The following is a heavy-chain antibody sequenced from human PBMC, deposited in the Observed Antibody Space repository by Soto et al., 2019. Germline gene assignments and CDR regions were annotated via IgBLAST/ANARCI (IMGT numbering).Heavy chain of an antibody. Sequence: EVQLVESGGGLVKPGGSLRLSCAASGFTFSSYSMNWVRKATGKGLEWVSSISSSSSYIYYADSVKSRFTISRDNAKNSLYLQMNRLRAEDTAVYYCARDGGFHILTGLSIARHYFDYWGQRPLVTVSS. CDR1: GFTFSSYS. D-gene: IGHD3-9*01. J-gene: IGHJ4*02. CDR3: ARDGGFHILTGLSIARHYFDY. CDR2: ISSSSSYI. V-gene: IGHV3-21*01.